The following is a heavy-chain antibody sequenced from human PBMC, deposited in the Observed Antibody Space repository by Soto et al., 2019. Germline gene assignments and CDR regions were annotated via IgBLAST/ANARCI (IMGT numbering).Heavy chain of an antibody. J-gene: IGHJ6*02. D-gene: IGHD2-2*01. V-gene: IGHV1-8*01. CDR2: INPDSDNT. Sequence: ASVKVSCKTSGYTFTNYDINWVRQAAGQGLEWMGWINPDSDNTGYAQKFQGRVTMTRDTSISTAYMELNSLRSEDTAVYYCARGRRYCTTTSCYPPALFPYGMDVWGQGTTVTVAS. CDR3: ARGRRYCTTTSCYPPALFPYGMDV. CDR1: GYTFTNYD.